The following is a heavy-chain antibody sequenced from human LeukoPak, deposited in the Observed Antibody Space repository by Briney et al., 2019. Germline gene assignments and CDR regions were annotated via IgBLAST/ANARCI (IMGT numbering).Heavy chain of an antibody. V-gene: IGHV4-39*01. Sequence: PSETLSLTCTVSGGSISSSGYYWGWIRQPPGKGMEWIVSIYYSGSTYYNPSLKSRVTISVDTSKNQLSLKLSSLTAADTAVYYCARHEYSGSYYGLSWFDPWGQGTLVTVSS. J-gene: IGHJ5*02. CDR3: ARHEYSGSYYGLSWFDP. D-gene: IGHD1-26*01. CDR2: IYYSGST. CDR1: GGSISSSGYY.